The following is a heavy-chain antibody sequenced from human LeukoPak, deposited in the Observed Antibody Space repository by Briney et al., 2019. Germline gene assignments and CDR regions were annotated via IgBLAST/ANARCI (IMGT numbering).Heavy chain of an antibody. CDR1: GFTFSIYA. J-gene: IGHJ6*03. Sequence: GGSLRLSCAASGFTFSIYATSWVRHAPGEGRAWVSVIGGSGDSTYNTASVKGRFTIPRDNSKNTLYLQMNRLRDEDTAVYYCAKGRIAEPGDYYMDVWGKGTTVTISS. CDR3: AKGRIAEPGDYYMDV. D-gene: IGHD6-13*01. CDR2: IGGSGDST. V-gene: IGHV3-23*01.